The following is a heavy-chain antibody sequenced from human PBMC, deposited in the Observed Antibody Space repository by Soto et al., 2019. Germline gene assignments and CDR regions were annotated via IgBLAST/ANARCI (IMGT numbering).Heavy chain of an antibody. D-gene: IGHD3-3*01. Sequence: GGSLRLSCAASGFTFSSYGMHWVRQAPGKGLEWVAVISYDGSNKYYADSVKGRFTISRDNSKNTLYLQMNSLRAEDTAVYYCAKVRGRDFWSGLDIWGQGTMVTVSS. J-gene: IGHJ3*02. CDR1: GFTFSSYG. V-gene: IGHV3-30*18. CDR3: AKVRGRDFWSGLDI. CDR2: ISYDGSNK.